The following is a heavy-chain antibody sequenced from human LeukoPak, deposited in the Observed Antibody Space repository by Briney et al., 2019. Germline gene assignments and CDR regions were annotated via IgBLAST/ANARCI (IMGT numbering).Heavy chain of an antibody. D-gene: IGHD7-27*01. V-gene: IGHV1-2*02. J-gene: IGHJ2*01. CDR2: IKPHSGDT. CDR1: GYTFTAYH. CDR3: GSEAAGDPDWYFDV. Sequence: ASVKVSCKPSGYTFTAYHIQWVRQAPGQGLEWMGWIKPHSGDTNYAQKFQGRVTVTRDTSISTAYMELSNLRSDDTAVYYCGSEAAGDPDWYFDVWGRGTLVTVSS.